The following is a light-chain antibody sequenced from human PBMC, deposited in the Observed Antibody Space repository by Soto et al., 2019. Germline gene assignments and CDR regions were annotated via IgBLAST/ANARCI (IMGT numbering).Light chain of an antibody. CDR2: WAS. V-gene: IGKV4-1*01. Sequence: DIVMTHSPDSLAVSLGESSTINCKFSQSVLYSSNNKNYLAWYQQKPGQPPKLLIYWASTRESGVPDRLSGSGSGTDFTLTISSLQAEDVAIYYCQQYYSTPWTFGQGTKVDIK. CDR1: QSVLYSSNNKNY. CDR3: QQYYSTPWT. J-gene: IGKJ1*01.